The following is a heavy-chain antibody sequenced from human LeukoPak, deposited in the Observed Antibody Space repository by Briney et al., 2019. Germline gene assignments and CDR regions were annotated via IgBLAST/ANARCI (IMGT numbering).Heavy chain of an antibody. CDR1: GGSISSSSYY. CDR2: IHYSGST. D-gene: IGHD3-10*01. CDR3: ARDSGSGSWYMDV. Sequence: PSETLSLTCTVSGGSISSSSYYWGWIRQPPGKGLEWIGSIHYSGSTHYNPSLKSGVTMSIDTSNNQFPLKLSSVTAADTAVYYCARDSGSGSWYMDVWGKGTTVTVSS. J-gene: IGHJ6*03. V-gene: IGHV4-39*06.